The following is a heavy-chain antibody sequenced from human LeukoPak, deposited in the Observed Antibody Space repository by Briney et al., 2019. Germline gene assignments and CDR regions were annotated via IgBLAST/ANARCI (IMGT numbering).Heavy chain of an antibody. CDR3: ARDPTYYYDSSGYYRD. J-gene: IGHJ4*02. Sequence: PGRSLRLSCAASGFTLSSYAMHWVRQAPGKGLEWVAVISYDGSNKYYADSVKGRSTISRDNSKNTLYLQMNSLRAEDTAVYYCARDPTYYYDSSGYYRDWGQGTLVTVSS. CDR1: GFTLSSYA. CDR2: ISYDGSNK. D-gene: IGHD3-22*01. V-gene: IGHV3-30-3*01.